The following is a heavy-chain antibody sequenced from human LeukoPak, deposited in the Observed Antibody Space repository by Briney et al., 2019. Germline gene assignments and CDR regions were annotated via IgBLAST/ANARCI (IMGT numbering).Heavy chain of an antibody. D-gene: IGHD1-26*01. CDR2: ISWDGGSA. CDR3: YRGHGGYYYCGYMDV. Sequence: GGSLRLSCAASGFTFDDYAMHWVRQAPGKGLEWVSLISWDGGSAYYADSVKGRFTISRDNSKNSLYLQMNSLRADDTALYYCYRGHGGYYYCGYMDVWGKGTTVTVSS. CDR1: GFTFDDYA. J-gene: IGHJ6*03. V-gene: IGHV3-43D*03.